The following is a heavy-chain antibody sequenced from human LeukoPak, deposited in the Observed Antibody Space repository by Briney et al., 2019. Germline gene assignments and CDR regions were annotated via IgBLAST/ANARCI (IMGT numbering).Heavy chain of an antibody. Sequence: GGSPRLSCAASGFTFSSYSMNWVRQAPGKGLEWVSYISSSSSTIYYADSVKGRFTISRDNAKNSLYLQMNSLRAEDTAVYYCARDPGFGSSWSPFDYWGQGTLVTVSS. D-gene: IGHD6-13*01. CDR2: ISSSSSTI. J-gene: IGHJ4*02. CDR3: ARDPGFGSSWSPFDY. V-gene: IGHV3-48*04. CDR1: GFTFSSYS.